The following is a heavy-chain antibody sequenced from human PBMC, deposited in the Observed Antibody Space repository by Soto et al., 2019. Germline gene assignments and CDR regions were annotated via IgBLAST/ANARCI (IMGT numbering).Heavy chain of an antibody. J-gene: IGHJ4*02. V-gene: IGHV3-30*18. CDR2: ISYDGSNK. Sequence: GGSLRLSCAASGFTFSSYGMHWVRQAPGKGLEWVAVISYDGSNKYYADSVKGRFTISRDNSKNTLYLQMNSLRAEDTAVYYCAKDKDPGSYVFSYYFDYWGQGTLVTVSS. CDR3: AKDKDPGSYVFSYYFDY. CDR1: GFTFSSYG. D-gene: IGHD3-10*01.